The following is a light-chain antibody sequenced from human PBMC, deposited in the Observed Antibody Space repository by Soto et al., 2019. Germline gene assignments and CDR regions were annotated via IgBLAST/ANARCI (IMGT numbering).Light chain of an antibody. CDR2: GAS. CDR3: QHYGSAPST. Sequence: EIVLTQSPGTLSLSPGEGATLSCRASQSLSNNFLAWYQQKPGQAPRLLIYGASSRATAIPDRFSGSGSGTHFPLTISTLEPEDLAGYYCQHYGSAPSTFGQGTRLEI. CDR1: QSLSNNF. V-gene: IGKV3-20*01. J-gene: IGKJ5*01.